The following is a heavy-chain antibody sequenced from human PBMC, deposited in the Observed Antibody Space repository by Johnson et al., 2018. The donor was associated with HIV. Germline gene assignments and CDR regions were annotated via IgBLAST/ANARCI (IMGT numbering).Heavy chain of an antibody. J-gene: IGHJ3*02. Sequence: VQLVESGGGLVQPGGSLRLSCAASGFTFSSYWMSWVRQAPGKGLEWVANIKQDGSEKYYEDSVKGRFTISSDNSKNTLYLQMNSLRAEDTAVYYCAKDGGRLRTDAFDIWGQGTVVTVSP. D-gene: IGHD2-15*01. V-gene: IGHV3-7*05. CDR2: IKQDGSEK. CDR3: AKDGGRLRTDAFDI. CDR1: GFTFSSYW.